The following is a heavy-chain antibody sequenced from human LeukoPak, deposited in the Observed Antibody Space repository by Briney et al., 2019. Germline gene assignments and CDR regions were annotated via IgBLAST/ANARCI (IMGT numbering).Heavy chain of an antibody. V-gene: IGHV3-64D*09. Sequence: GGSLRLSCSASGFTFSSYAMHWVRQAPGKGLEYVSAISSNGGSTYYADSVKGRFTISRDNSKNTLYLQMSSLSAEDTAVYYCVKPTTGTTYYFDYWGQGTLVTVSS. D-gene: IGHD1-1*01. CDR1: GFTFSSYA. CDR2: ISSNGGST. CDR3: VKPTTGTTYYFDY. J-gene: IGHJ4*02.